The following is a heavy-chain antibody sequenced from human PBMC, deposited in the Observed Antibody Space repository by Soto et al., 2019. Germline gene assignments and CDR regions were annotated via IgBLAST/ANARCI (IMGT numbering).Heavy chain of an antibody. J-gene: IGHJ6*02. D-gene: IGHD6-6*01. CDR2: IIPIFGTT. CDR1: GGTFSSYA. Sequence: GASVKVSCKASGGTFSSYAISWVRQAPGQGLEWMGGIIPIFGTTNYAQKLQGRVTMTTDTSTSTAYMELRSLRSDDTAVYYCARSIAARPNGMYYGMDVWGQGTTVTVSS. V-gene: IGHV1-69*05. CDR3: ARSIAARPNGMYYGMDV.